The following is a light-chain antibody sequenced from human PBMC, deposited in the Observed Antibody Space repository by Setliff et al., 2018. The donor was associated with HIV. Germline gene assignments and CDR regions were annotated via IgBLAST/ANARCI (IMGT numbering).Light chain of an antibody. CDR2: DVT. CDR1: SSDVGRYNY. V-gene: IGLV2-11*01. Sequence: QSALTQPRSVSVSPGQSVTISCTGTSSDVGRYNYVSWYQHHPGKATKLIIYDVTKRPSGVPDRLSGFKSGNTASLTISGLQAEDEADYYCCSYAYHSYVFGTGTKVTVL. J-gene: IGLJ1*01. CDR3: CSYAYHSYV.